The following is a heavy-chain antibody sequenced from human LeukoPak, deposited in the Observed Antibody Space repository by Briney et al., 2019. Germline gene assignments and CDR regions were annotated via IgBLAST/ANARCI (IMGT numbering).Heavy chain of an antibody. CDR2: ITSTATT. D-gene: IGHD5-18*01. CDR3: VRGIGYTYEADPYFED. V-gene: IGHV3-11*04. Sequence: GGSLRLSCAASGFTFSDYYMTWIRQAPGKGLEWVSYITSTATTYYADSVKGRFTISRDNAKTSLYLQMNSLRAEDTAVYYCVRGIGYTYEADPYFEDWGQGTLVTVSS. CDR1: GFTFSDYY. J-gene: IGHJ4*02.